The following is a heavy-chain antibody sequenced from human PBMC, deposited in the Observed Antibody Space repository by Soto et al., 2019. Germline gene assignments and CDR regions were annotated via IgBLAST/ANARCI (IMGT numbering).Heavy chain of an antibody. J-gene: IGHJ6*02. CDR1: GYTFTSYD. CDR2: MNTNSDDT. Sequence: ASVKVSCKASGYTFTSYDINWVRQAPGQGLEWVGWMNTNSDDTRSAQKFRGRLTLTRDKSMRAVYMKLSNLRPDDTAVYYCAREWSAAGHFYGMDVWGQGTTVTVSS. D-gene: IGHD6-13*01. CDR3: AREWSAAGHFYGMDV. V-gene: IGHV1-8*01.